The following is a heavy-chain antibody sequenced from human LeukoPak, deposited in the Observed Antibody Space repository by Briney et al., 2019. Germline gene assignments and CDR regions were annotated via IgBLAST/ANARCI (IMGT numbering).Heavy chain of an antibody. CDR3: ARVDCSSTSCSNYYYGMDV. J-gene: IGHJ6*02. CDR2: IYTSGST. CDR1: GGSFSGYY. Sequence: SETLSLTCAVYGGSFSGYYWSWIRQPAGKGLEWIGRIYTSGSTNYNPSLKSRVTMSVDTSKNQFSLKLSSVTAADTAVYYCARVDCSSTSCSNYYYGMDVWGQGTTVTVSS. D-gene: IGHD2-2*01. V-gene: IGHV4-59*10.